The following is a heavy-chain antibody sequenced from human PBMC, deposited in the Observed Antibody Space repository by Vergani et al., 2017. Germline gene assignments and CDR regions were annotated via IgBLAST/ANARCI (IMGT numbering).Heavy chain of an antibody. V-gene: IGHV4-39*01. CDR1: GDSIISRSYY. Sequence: QMQLQASGPGLVKASETLSLTCTVSGDSIISRSYYWGWIRQPPGKGLEWIGSIYNSGNGDSSSSLKSRVTISADTSKNQFSLGLTSVTAADTAVYYCASGKYYSDSTSHFRGRYFDVWGRGTLVTVPS. CDR2: IYNSGNG. CDR3: ASGKYYSDSTSHFRGRYFDV. D-gene: IGHD3-16*01. J-gene: IGHJ2*01.